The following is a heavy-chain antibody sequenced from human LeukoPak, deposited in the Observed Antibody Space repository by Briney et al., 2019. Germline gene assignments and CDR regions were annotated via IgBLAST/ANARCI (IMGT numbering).Heavy chain of an antibody. J-gene: IGHJ3*02. CDR2: ISSSGSTM. V-gene: IGHV3-48*03. Sequence: GGSLRHSCAASGFTFSSFEMSWVRQAPGTGLEWISYISSSGSTMYYADSVKGRFTISRDNSKNTLYLQMNSLRAEDTAVYYCARAAYYDSSGYYGHDAFDIWGQGTMVTVSS. CDR1: GFTFSSFE. CDR3: ARAAYYDSSGYYGHDAFDI. D-gene: IGHD3-22*01.